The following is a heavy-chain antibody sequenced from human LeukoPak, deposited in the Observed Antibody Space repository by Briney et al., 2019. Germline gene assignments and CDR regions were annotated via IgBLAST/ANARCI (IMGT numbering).Heavy chain of an antibody. Sequence: GASVKVSCKASGGTFSSHAISWVRQAPGQGLEWMGGIIPISGTANYAQKFQGRVTITTDESTSTAYMELSSLRSEDTAVYYCARGREVVVPAAMDYYYYMDVWGKGTTVTVSS. D-gene: IGHD2-2*01. CDR2: IIPISGTA. CDR3: ARGREVVVPAAMDYYYYMDV. J-gene: IGHJ6*03. V-gene: IGHV1-69*05. CDR1: GGTFSSHA.